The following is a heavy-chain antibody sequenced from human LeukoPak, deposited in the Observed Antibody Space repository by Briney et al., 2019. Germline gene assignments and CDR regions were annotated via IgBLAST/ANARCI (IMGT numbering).Heavy chain of an antibody. Sequence: ASVKVSCKASGYTFTGYYMHWVRQTPGQGLEWMGWMNPNSGNTGYAQKFQGRVTMTRNTSISTAYMELSSLRSEDTAVYYCAREHKRITTFGVVANYYYYGMDVWGQGTTVTVSS. V-gene: IGHV1-8*02. J-gene: IGHJ6*02. CDR2: MNPNSGNT. CDR3: AREHKRITTFGVVANYYYYGMDV. D-gene: IGHD3-3*01. CDR1: GYTFTGYY.